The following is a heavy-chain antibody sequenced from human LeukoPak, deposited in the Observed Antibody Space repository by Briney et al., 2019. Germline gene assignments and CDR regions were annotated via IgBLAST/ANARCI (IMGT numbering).Heavy chain of an antibody. J-gene: IGHJ4*02. CDR2: IDSGVST. V-gene: IGHV3-66*02. Sequence: PGGSLRLSCAASGFTVSSNYMTWVRQAPGKGLEWVSVIDSGVSTYYADSVKGRFTISRDNSKNTLYLQMNSLGPEDTAVYYCASATNWVSVGALDYWGQGTLVTVSS. CDR1: GFTVSSNY. CDR3: ASATNWVSVGALDY. D-gene: IGHD7-27*01.